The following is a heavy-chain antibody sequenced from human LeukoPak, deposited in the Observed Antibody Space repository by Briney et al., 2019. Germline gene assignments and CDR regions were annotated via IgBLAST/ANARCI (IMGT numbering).Heavy chain of an antibody. V-gene: IGHV4-59*01. CDR3: ARGGAAARFDY. CDR1: GGSISSYY. Sequence: SETLSLTCTVSGGSISSYYWSWIRQPPGKGLEWIGYIYYSGSTNYNPSLKSRVTISVDTSKNQFSLKLSSVTAADTAVYYCARGGAAARFDYWGQGTLVTVSS. J-gene: IGHJ4*02. CDR2: IYYSGST. D-gene: IGHD6-13*01.